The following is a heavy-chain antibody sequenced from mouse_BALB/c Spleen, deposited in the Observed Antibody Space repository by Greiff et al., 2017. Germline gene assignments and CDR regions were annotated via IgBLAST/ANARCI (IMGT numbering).Heavy chain of an antibody. CDR3: ASSYYRYDWYFDV. V-gene: IGHV3-2*02. J-gene: IGHJ1*01. CDR1: GYSITSDYA. CDR2: ISYSGST. Sequence: EVMLVESGPGLVKPSQSLSLTCTVTGYSITSDYAWNWIRQFPGNKLEWMGYISYSGSTSYNPSLKSRISITRDTSKNQFFLQLNSVTTEDTATYYCASSYYRYDWYFDVWGAGTTVTVSS. D-gene: IGHD2-14*01.